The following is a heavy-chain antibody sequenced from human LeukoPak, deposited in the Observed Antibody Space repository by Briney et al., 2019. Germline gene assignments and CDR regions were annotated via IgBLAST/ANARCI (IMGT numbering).Heavy chain of an antibody. CDR1: GGSISSYY. Sequence: SETLSLTCTVSGGSISSYYWSWIRQPPGKGLEWIGYIYYSGSTNYNPSLKSRVTISVDTSKNQFTLKLSSVTAAATAVYYCASHERLRRGHRSGALRGRGALFTVSS. J-gene: IGHJ2*01. V-gene: IGHV4-59*08. CDR3: ASHERLRRGHRSGAL. CDR2: IYYSGST.